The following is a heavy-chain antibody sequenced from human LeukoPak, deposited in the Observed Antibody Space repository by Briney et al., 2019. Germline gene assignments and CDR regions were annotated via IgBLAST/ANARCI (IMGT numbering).Heavy chain of an antibody. CDR3: ARDDSGYGRNHF. D-gene: IGHD5-12*01. Sequence: PSETLSLTCTVSVYPISRGDIFWIWIRQPPGKALEWIGYIYYSGTTYYNPSLKSRVTISVDTSKNQFSLNLNSVTAADTAVYYCARDDSGYGRNHFWGQGTLVTVSS. CDR1: VYPISRGDIF. J-gene: IGHJ4*02. V-gene: IGHV4-30-4*01. CDR2: IYYSGTT.